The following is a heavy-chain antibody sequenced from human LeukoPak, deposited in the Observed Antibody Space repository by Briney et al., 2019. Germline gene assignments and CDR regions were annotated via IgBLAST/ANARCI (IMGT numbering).Heavy chain of an antibody. CDR1: GFTFSSYW. V-gene: IGHV3-7*01. J-gene: IGHJ4*02. CDR2: IKQDESEK. D-gene: IGHD6-13*01. CDR3: ARDPGIPAAGTVGYFDY. Sequence: PGGSLRLSCTASGFTFSSYWMSWVRQAPGKGLEWVANIKQDESEKFYVDSVKGRFTISRDNAKNSLYQQMNSLRAEDTAVYYCARDPGIPAAGTVGYFDYWGQGTLVTVSS.